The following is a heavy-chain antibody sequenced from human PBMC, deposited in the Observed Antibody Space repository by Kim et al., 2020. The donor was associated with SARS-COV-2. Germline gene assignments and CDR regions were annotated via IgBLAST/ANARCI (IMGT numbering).Heavy chain of an antibody. CDR3: ARGEVLLWFGELYGFDY. J-gene: IGHJ4*02. CDR2: INHSGST. Sequence: SETLSLTCAVYGGSFSGYYWSWIRQPPGKGLEWIGEINHSGSTNYNPSLKSRVTISVDTSKNQFSLKLSSVTAADTAVYYCARGEVLLWFGELYGFDYWGQGTLVTVSS. CDR1: GGSFSGYY. D-gene: IGHD3-10*01. V-gene: IGHV4-34*01.